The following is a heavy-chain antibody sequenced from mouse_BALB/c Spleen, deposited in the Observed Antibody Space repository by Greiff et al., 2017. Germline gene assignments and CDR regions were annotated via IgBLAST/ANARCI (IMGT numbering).Heavy chain of an antibody. V-gene: IGHV1S81*02. J-gene: IGHJ1*01. Sequence: VQLQQPGAELVKPGASVKLSCKASGYTFTSYWMHWVQQRPGQGLEWIGEINPSNGRTNYNAKFKSKAKLTVDKSSSPAYRQLSSLTSEDSAVYYCARWDYYGSSYRYFDVWGAGTTVTVSS. D-gene: IGHD1-1*01. CDR2: INPSNGRT. CDR3: ARWDYYGSSYRYFDV. CDR1: GYTFTSYW.